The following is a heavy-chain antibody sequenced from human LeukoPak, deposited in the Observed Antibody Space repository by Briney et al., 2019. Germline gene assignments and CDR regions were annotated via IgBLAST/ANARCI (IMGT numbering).Heavy chain of an antibody. D-gene: IGHD2-21*01. J-gene: IGHJ3*02. Sequence: PSETLSLTCAVYGGSFSGYYWSWIRQPPGKGLEWIGEINHSGGTNYNPSLKGRVTISVDTSKNQFSLKLNSVTAADTAVYYCARPIVVVPLRAFDIWGQGTMVIVSS. CDR3: ARPIVVVPLRAFDI. V-gene: IGHV4-34*01. CDR2: INHSGGT. CDR1: GGSFSGYY.